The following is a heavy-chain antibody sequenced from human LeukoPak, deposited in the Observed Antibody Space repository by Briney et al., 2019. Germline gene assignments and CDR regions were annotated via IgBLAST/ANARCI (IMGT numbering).Heavy chain of an antibody. CDR1: GLTVSRKY. D-gene: IGHD3-10*01. J-gene: IGHJ4*02. Sequence: PGGSLRLSCAASGLTVSRKYMSWVRQAPGKGLEWDSIIYDDGRTYYAGSVKGRFTISRDDPKNTLYLQMNSLRAEDTAVYYCARLLFANSAFDHWGQGTLVTVSS. CDR2: IYDDGRT. CDR3: ARLLFANSAFDH. V-gene: IGHV3-53*01.